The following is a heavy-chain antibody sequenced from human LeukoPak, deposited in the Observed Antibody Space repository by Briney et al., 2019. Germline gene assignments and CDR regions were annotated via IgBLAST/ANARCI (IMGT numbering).Heavy chain of an antibody. V-gene: IGHV1-2*02. CDR3: ASYGSGYNWLDP. J-gene: IGHJ5*02. Sequence: ASVKVSCRASGYTFTASYMHWVRQAPGQGLEWMGWIHPGSGVTVYAQNFQGRVTITRDTSISTAYMYLTSLKSDDTAVYYCASYGSGYNWLDPWGQGTLVTVSS. D-gene: IGHD3-10*01. CDR2: IHPGSGVT. CDR1: GYTFTASY.